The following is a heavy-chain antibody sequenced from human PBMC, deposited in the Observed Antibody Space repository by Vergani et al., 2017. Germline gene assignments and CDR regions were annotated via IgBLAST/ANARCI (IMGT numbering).Heavy chain of an antibody. V-gene: IGHV4-4*07. Sequence: QVQLQESGPGLVKSSETLSLTCTVSGGSISSYYWSWIRQPAGKGLEWIGRIYTSGSTNYNTSLKSRVTMSVDTSKNQFSLKLSSVTAADTAVYYCAREASDFWSGYYMGNWFDPWGQGTLVTVSS. CDR3: AREASDFWSGYYMGNWFDP. CDR1: GGSISSYY. J-gene: IGHJ5*02. D-gene: IGHD3-3*01. CDR2: IYTSGST.